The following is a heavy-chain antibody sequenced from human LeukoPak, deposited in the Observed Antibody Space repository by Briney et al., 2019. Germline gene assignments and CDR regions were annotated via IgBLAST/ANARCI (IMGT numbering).Heavy chain of an antibody. CDR3: AKEFKQSNWNDGHLFDP. D-gene: IGHD1-20*01. J-gene: IGHJ5*02. Sequence: VASVKVSCKASGGSFRAYSITWVRQAPGQGLEWMGRISPMFDIANYAQKFQGRVTITADTSTSTSYMELSSLRSEDTAVYYCAKEFKQSNWNDGHLFDPWGPGTLGTVSS. V-gene: IGHV1-69*04. CDR1: GGSFRAYS. CDR2: ISPMFDIA.